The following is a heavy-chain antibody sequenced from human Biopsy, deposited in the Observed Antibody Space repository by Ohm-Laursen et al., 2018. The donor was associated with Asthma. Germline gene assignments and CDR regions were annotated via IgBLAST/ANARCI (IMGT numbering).Heavy chain of an antibody. D-gene: IGHD6-19*01. J-gene: IGHJ6*02. Sequence: ASVKVSCKAPGGTFSNFAISWVRQAPGQGLEWMGGIMTVFGTTNYAQKFQGRVTITADESTSTAYMEVTSLRSGDTAIYYCAKCQVGYSSGWSLLLKKIYYSGMDVWGQGTAVTVSS. CDR1: GGTFSNFA. V-gene: IGHV1-69*13. CDR2: IMTVFGTT. CDR3: AKCQVGYSSGWSLLLKKIYYSGMDV.